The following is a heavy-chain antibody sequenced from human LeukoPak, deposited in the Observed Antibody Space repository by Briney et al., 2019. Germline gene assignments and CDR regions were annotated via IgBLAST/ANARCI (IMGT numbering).Heavy chain of an antibody. CDR1: GGSISSSSYY. J-gene: IGHJ4*02. CDR2: IYYSGST. CDR3: ARLTYTYYYDSSTYSF. Sequence: TPSETLSLTCTLSGGSISSSSYYWGWIRQPAAKGLEWIGSIYYSGSTYYNPSLKSRVTISVDTSKNQFSLRLSSVTAADTAVYYCARLTYTYYYDSSTYSFWGQGTLVTVSS. D-gene: IGHD3-22*01. V-gene: IGHV4-39*01.